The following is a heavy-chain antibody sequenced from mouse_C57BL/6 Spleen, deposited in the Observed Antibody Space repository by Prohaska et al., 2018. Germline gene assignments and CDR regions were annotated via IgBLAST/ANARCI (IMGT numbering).Heavy chain of an antibody. CDR3: MRYGNYWYFDV. CDR1: GFTFSGFC. J-gene: IGHJ1*03. CDR2: INSDGSAI. Sequence: EVQLLETGGGLVQPGGSRGLSCDGSGFTFSGFCMSWVRQTPGKTLDCIGDINSDGSAINYAPSIKDRFTIFRDNDKSTLYLQMSNVRSEDTATYFCMRYGNYWYFDVWGTGTTVTVSS. V-gene: IGHV11-2*01. D-gene: IGHD2-1*01.